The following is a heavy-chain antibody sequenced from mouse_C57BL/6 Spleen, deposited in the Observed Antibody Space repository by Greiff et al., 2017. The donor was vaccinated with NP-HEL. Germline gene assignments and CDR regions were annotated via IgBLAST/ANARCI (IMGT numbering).Heavy chain of an antibody. V-gene: IGHV5-4*01. Sequence: DVQLVESGGGLVKPGGSLKLSCAASGFTFSSYAMSWVRQTPEKRLEWVATISDGGSYTYYPDNVKGRFTISRDNAKNNLYLQMSHLKSEDTAMYYCARDDGNYGVYYFDYWGQGTTLTVSS. D-gene: IGHD2-1*01. CDR3: ARDDGNYGVYYFDY. J-gene: IGHJ2*01. CDR2: ISDGGSYT. CDR1: GFTFSSYA.